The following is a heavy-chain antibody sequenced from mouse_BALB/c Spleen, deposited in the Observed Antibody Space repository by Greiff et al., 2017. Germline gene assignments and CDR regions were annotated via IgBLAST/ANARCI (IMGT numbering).Heavy chain of an antibody. CDR2: ISTYYGNT. CDR3: ARSYGNWLYYAMDY. D-gene: IGHD2-10*02. CDR1: GYTFTDYA. J-gene: IGHJ4*01. V-gene: IGHV1-67*01. Sequence: QVQLQQSGPELVRPGVSVKISCKGSGYTFTDYAMHWVKQSHAKSLEWIGVISTYYGNTNYNQKFKGKATMTVDKSSSTAYMELARLTSEDSAIYYCARSYGNWLYYAMDYWGQGTSVTVSS.